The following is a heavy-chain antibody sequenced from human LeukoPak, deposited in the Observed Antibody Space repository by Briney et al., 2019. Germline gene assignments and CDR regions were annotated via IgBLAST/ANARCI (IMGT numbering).Heavy chain of an antibody. D-gene: IGHD3-9*01. CDR3: AKDRAPYYDILTGYQFDP. CDR1: GFTFSSYG. CDR2: IWYDGSNK. V-gene: IGHV3-33*06. Sequence: GGSLRPSCAASGFTFSSYGMHWVRQAPGKGLEWVAVIWYDGSNKYYADSVKGRFTISRDNSKNTLYLQMNSLRAEDTAVYYCAKDRAPYYDILTGYQFDPWGQGTLVTVSS. J-gene: IGHJ5*02.